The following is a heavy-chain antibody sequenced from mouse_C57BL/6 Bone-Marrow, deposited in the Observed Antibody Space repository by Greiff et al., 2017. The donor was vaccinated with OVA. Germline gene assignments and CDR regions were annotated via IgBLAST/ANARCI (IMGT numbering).Heavy chain of an antibody. D-gene: IGHD3-2*02. CDR1: GFTFSDYY. V-gene: IGHV5-12*01. CDR2: ISNGGGST. CDR3: ARHGGGAAQGYFDY. J-gene: IGHJ2*01. Sequence: EVKLMESGGGLVQPGGSLKLSCAASGFTFSDYYMYWVRQTPEKRLEWVAYISNGGGSTYYPDTVKGRFTISRDNAKNTLYLQMSRLKSEDTAMYYCARHGGGAAQGYFDYWGQGTTLTVSS.